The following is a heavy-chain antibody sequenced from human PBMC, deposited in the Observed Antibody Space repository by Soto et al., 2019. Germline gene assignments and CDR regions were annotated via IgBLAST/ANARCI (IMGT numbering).Heavy chain of an antibody. V-gene: IGHV3-23*01. D-gene: IGHD3-9*01. CDR3: AREYYGVLTGYYNDY. Sequence: GGSLRLSCAASGFTFSSYAMSWVRQAPGKGLEWVSAISGSGGSTYYADSVKGRFTISRDNSKNTLYLQMNSLRAEDTAVYYCAREYYGVLTGYYNDYWGRGTLVTVSS. CDR1: GFTFSSYA. J-gene: IGHJ4*02. CDR2: ISGSGGST.